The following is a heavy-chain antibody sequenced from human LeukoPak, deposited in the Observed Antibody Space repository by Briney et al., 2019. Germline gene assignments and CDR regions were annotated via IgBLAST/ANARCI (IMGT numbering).Heavy chain of an antibody. CDR2: IYYSGST. V-gene: IGHV4-30-4*01. CDR3: ARESGGYYYANWFDL. J-gene: IGHJ5*02. D-gene: IGHD3-22*01. CDR1: GGSISSGDYY. Sequence: SQTLSLTCTVSGGSISSGDYYWSWIRQPPGKGLEWIGYIYYSGSTYYNPSLKSRVTISVDTSKNQFSLKLSSVTAADTAVYYCARESGGYYYANWFDLWGQGTLVTVSS.